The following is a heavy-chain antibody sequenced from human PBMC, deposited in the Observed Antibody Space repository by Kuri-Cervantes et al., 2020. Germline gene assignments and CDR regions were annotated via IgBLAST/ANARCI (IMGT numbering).Heavy chain of an antibody. CDR2: ISRNSGSI. Sequence: SLKISCAASGFTFDDYAMHWVRQAPGKGLEWFSGISRNSGSIGYADSVKGRFTISRDNSKNTLYLQMNSLRADDTAVYYCAAVEDYGDYLRDYWGQGTLVTVSS. CDR3: AAVEDYGDYLRDY. V-gene: IGHV3-9*01. D-gene: IGHD4-17*01. CDR1: GFTFDDYA. J-gene: IGHJ4*02.